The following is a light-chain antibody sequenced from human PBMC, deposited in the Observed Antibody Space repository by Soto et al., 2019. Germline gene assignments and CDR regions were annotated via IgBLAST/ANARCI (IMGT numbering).Light chain of an antibody. J-gene: IGLJ1*01. Sequence: QSALTQPASVSGSPGQSITISCTGTSSDVGGYNYVSWYQQHPGKAPKLMIYDVSNRPSGVSNRFSGSKSGNTASLTISGLQAEDGADYYCPSYTSSSTYVFGTRTKLTVL. CDR3: PSYTSSSTYV. CDR2: DVS. V-gene: IGLV2-14*01. CDR1: SSDVGGYNY.